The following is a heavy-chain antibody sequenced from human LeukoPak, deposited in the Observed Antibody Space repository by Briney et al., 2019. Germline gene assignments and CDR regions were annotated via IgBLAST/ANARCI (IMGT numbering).Heavy chain of an antibody. CDR2: ISYDGSNK. V-gene: IGHV3-30-3*01. CDR1: GFTFSSYA. CDR3: AKDPRSSIAARTPWGAYYYYMDV. J-gene: IGHJ6*03. D-gene: IGHD6-6*01. Sequence: GGSLRLSCAASGFTFSSYAMHWVRQAPGKGLEWVAVISYDGSNKYYADSVKGRFTISRDNSKNTLYLQMNSLRAEDTAVYYCAKDPRSSIAARTPWGAYYYYMDVWGKGTTVTVSS.